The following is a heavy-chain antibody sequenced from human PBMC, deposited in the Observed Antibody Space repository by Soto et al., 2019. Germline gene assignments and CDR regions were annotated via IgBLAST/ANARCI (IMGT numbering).Heavy chain of an antibody. CDR1: GFTFSNAW. D-gene: IGHD6-13*01. Sequence: GGSLRLSCADSGFTFSNAWMSWVRQAPGKGQEWVGRIKSKTDGGTSDYAAPVKGRFTISRDDSKNTLYLQMNSLKTEDTAVYSCTIDPLAAADPNYFDYWGQGTLVTVSS. CDR3: TIDPLAAADPNYFDY. CDR2: IKSKTDGGTS. J-gene: IGHJ4*02. V-gene: IGHV3-15*01.